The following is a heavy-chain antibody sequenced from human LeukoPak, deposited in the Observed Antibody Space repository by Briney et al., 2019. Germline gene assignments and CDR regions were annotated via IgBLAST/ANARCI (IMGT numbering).Heavy chain of an antibody. CDR1: GGSFSGYY. D-gene: IGHD5-12*01. CDR2: INHSGST. J-gene: IGHJ4*02. V-gene: IGHV4-34*01. Sequence: SETLSLTCAVYGGSFSGYYWSWIRQPPGKGLEWIGEINHSGSTNYNPSLKSRVTISVDTSKNQFSLKLSSVTAADTAVYYCARGGYAYYFDYRGQGTLVTVSS. CDR3: ARGGYAYYFDY.